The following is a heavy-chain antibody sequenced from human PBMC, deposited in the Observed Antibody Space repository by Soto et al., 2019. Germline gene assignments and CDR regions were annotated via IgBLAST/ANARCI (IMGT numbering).Heavy chain of an antibody. V-gene: IGHV1-69*12. Sequence: QVQLVQSGAEVKKPGSSVNVSCKASGGTFSSYAISWVRQAPGQGLEWMGGIIPIFGTANYAQKFQGRVTITADESTSTAYMELSSLRSEDTAVYYCASLDCGGECYYDAFDIWGQGTMVTVSS. J-gene: IGHJ3*02. CDR2: IIPIFGTA. D-gene: IGHD2-21*01. CDR3: ASLDCGGECYYDAFDI. CDR1: GGTFSSYA.